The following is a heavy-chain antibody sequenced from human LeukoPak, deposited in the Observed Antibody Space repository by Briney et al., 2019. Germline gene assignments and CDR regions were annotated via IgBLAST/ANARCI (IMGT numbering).Heavy chain of an antibody. V-gene: IGHV3-7*04. CDR2: IKEDGSEK. Sequence: GGSLRLSCAASGFTLGTYWMSWVRQAPGEGLEWVANIKEDGSEKYHVDSVKGRFTISRDNAKNSLYLQMNSLRPEDTAVYYCVRGYDSSGYYGDDFWGQGTLVTVSS. J-gene: IGHJ4*02. CDR1: GFTLGTYW. D-gene: IGHD3-22*01. CDR3: VRGYDSSGYYGDDF.